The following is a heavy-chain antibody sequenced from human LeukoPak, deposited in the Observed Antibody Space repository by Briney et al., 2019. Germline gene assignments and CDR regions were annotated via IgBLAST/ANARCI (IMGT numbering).Heavy chain of an antibody. V-gene: IGHV4-31*03. D-gene: IGHD3-3*01. CDR2: IYYSGST. J-gene: IGHJ3*02. CDR3: AREGVLTIGAFDI. Sequence: SETLSLTCTVSGGSISSGGYYWSWIRQHPGKGLEWIGYIYYSGSTYYNPSLKSRVTISVDTSKDQFSLKLSSVTAADTAVYYCAREGVLTIGAFDIWGQGTMVTVSS. CDR1: GGSISSGGYY.